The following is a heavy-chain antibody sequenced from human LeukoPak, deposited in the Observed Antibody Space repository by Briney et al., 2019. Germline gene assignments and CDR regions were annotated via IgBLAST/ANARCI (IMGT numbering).Heavy chain of an antibody. D-gene: IGHD6-19*01. CDR3: VRGHLVGGWFKYDAFDI. J-gene: IGHJ3*02. CDR1: GGSISSNSYY. V-gene: IGHV4-39*07. Sequence: RTSETLSLTCAVSGGSISSNSYYWGWIRQPPGKGLEWIGSIYYSGSTYYNPSLKSRVTISVDTSKNQFSLKLSSVTAADTAIYYCVRGHLVGGWFKYDAFDIWGQGTMVTVSS. CDR2: IYYSGST.